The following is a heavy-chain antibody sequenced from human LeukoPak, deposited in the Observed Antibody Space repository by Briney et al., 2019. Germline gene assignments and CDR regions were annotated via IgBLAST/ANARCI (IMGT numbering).Heavy chain of an antibody. CDR2: IIPIFGTA. CDR3: ARLGGNLRTDY. V-gene: IGHV1-69*06. J-gene: IGHJ4*02. CDR1: GGTFSSYA. Sequence: ASVKVSRKASGGTFSSYAISWVQQAPGQGLEWMGGIIPIFGTANYAQKFQGRVTITADKSTSTAYMELSSLRSEDTAVYYCARLGGNLRTDYWGQGTLVTVSS. D-gene: IGHD1-26*01.